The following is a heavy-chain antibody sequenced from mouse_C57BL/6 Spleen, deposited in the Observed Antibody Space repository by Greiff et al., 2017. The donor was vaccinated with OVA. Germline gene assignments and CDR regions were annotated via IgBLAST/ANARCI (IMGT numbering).Heavy chain of an antibody. Sequence: QVQLQQPGTELVKPGASVKLSCKASGYTFTSYWMHWVKQRPGQGLEWIGNINPSNGGTNYNEKFKSKATLTVDKSSSTAYMQLSSLTSEDSAVYYCAREGYFFSDGLGDAMDYWGQGTSVTVSS. V-gene: IGHV1-53*01. D-gene: IGHD2-3*01. CDR3: AREGYFFSDGLGDAMDY. J-gene: IGHJ4*01. CDR1: GYTFTSYW. CDR2: INPSNGGT.